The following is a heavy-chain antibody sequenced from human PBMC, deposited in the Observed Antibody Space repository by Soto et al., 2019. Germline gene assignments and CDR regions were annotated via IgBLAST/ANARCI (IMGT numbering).Heavy chain of an antibody. Sequence: GGSLRLSCAASGFTVSSKYMSWVRQAPGKGLEWVSLIQSGGPTYYADSVKGRFTISRDTSENTLHLQMDSLRAEDKAVYYCARDDVLWDGGCCYGVTFEVWGKGTTVTVSS. V-gene: IGHV3-66*01. CDR3: ARDDVLWDGGCCYGVTFEV. D-gene: IGHD2-15*01. CDR2: IQSGGPT. J-gene: IGHJ6*04. CDR1: GFTVSSKY.